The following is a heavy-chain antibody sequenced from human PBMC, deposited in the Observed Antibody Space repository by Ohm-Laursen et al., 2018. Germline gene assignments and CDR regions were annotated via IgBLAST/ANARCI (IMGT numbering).Heavy chain of an antibody. CDR3: AKDTPNPSKLRHTFGGLGVTPLPMDV. CDR2: LSGSGSST. CDR1: GFTFSNAW. J-gene: IGHJ6*02. V-gene: IGHV3-23*01. D-gene: IGHD3-16*01. Sequence: GSLRLSCTASGFTFSNAWMSWVRQAPGKGLEWVSALSGSGSSTYYADSVKGRFTISRDNSKNTLYLQMSSLRAEDTAVYYCAKDTPNPSKLRHTFGGLGVTPLPMDVWGQGTTVTVSS.